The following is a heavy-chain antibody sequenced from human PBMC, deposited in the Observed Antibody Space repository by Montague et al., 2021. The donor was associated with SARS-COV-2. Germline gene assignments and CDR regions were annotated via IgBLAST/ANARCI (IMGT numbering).Heavy chain of an antibody. D-gene: IGHD3-22*01. Sequence: SETLSLTCAVSGGSISSSNWWSWVRQPPGKGLEWIGEIYHSGSTNYNPSLNSRVIISVDKTKNQFSLKLSSVTAADTAVYYCAREPYYYDSSGYPYYYYYGMDVWGQGTTVTVSS. CDR3: AREPYYYDSSGYPYYYYYGMDV. V-gene: IGHV4-4*02. CDR2: IYHSGST. CDR1: GGSISSSNW. J-gene: IGHJ6*02.